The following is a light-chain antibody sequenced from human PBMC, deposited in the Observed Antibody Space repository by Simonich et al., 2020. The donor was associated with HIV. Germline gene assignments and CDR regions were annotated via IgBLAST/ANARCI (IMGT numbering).Light chain of an antibody. CDR3: CSYAGSGTWV. Sequence: QSALTQPASVSGSPGQSITISCTGTSSDVGGYNYVSWYQQHPGKAPKLMIYEGSKRPSGVSNRFSGSKSGNTASLTISGLQAEDEADYYCCSYAGSGTWVFGGGTKLTVL. V-gene: IGLV2-23*01. CDR1: SSDVGGYNY. CDR2: EGS. J-gene: IGLJ2*01.